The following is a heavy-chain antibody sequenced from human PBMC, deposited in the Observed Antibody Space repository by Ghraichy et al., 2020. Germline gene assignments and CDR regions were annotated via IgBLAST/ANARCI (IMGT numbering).Heavy chain of an antibody. J-gene: IGHJ4*01. CDR3: AKDGPYRGSYLTDN. Sequence: GGSLRLSCAASGFTFSSYAMSWVRQAPGKGLEWVSTISGSGGSTYYADSVKGRFTISRDNSKNTLYLQMNSLRAEDTAVYYCAKDGPYRGSYLTDNWGQGTLVTVSS. D-gene: IGHD1-26*01. CDR1: GFTFSSYA. CDR2: ISGSGGST. V-gene: IGHV3-23*01.